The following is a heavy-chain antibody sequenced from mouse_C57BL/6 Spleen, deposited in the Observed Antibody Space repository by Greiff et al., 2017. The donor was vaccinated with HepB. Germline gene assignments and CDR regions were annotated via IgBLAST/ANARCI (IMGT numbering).Heavy chain of an antibody. CDR2: IDPSDSYT. Sequence: QVQLQQPGAELVKPGASVKLSCKASGYTFTSYWMQWVNQRPGQGLEWIGEIDPSDSYTNYNQKFKGKATLTVDTSSSTAYMQLSSLTSEDSAVYYCARSLHYSAVVATKAMDYWGQGTSVTVSS. D-gene: IGHD1-1*01. V-gene: IGHV1-50*01. J-gene: IGHJ4*01. CDR3: ARSLHYSAVVATKAMDY. CDR1: GYTFTSYW.